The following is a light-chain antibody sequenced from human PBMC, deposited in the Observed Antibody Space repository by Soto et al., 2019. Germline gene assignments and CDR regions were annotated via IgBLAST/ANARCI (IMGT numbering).Light chain of an antibody. V-gene: IGLV2-8*01. J-gene: IGLJ3*02. CDR3: SSYAGGNNWV. CDR1: SSDISGHNY. Sequence: QSVLTQPPSASGSPGQSVTISCTGASSDISGHNYVSWYQQHPGKAPKLMIYEVSKRPSWVPDRFSASKSGNTASLTVAGLQAEDEADYYCSSYAGGNNWVFGGGTKLTV. CDR2: EVS.